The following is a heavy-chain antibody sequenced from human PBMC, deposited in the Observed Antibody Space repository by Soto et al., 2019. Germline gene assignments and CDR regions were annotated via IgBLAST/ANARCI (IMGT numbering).Heavy chain of an antibody. V-gene: IGHV3-23*01. J-gene: IGHJ5*02. D-gene: IGHD3-22*01. Sequence: EVQLLESGGGLVQPGGSLRLSCAASGFTFSSYAMSWVRQAPGKGLEWVSAISGSGGSTYYADSVKGRFTISRDNSKNTLYLQMNSLRAEDTAVYYCEKGGDSSGYYYDGWFDPWGQGTLVTVSS. CDR1: GFTFSSYA. CDR2: ISGSGGST. CDR3: EKGGDSSGYYYDGWFDP.